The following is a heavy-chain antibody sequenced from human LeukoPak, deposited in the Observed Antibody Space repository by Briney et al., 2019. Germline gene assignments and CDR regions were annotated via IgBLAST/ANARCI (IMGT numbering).Heavy chain of an antibody. V-gene: IGHV3-21*01. CDR2: ISSSSSYI. D-gene: IGHD3-10*01. CDR3: VRDVGAVRGEVYFDY. J-gene: IGHJ4*02. Sequence: GGSLRLSCAASGFTFSSYSMNWVRQAPGKGLEWVSSISSSSSYIYYADSVKGRFTISRDNAKNSLYLQMNSLRAEDTAMYFCVRDVGAVRGEVYFDYWGQGTLVTVSS. CDR1: GFTFSSYS.